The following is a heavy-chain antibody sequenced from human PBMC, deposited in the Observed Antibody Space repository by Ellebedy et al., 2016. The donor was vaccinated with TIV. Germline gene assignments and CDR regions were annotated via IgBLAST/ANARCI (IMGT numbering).Heavy chain of an antibody. J-gene: IGHJ4*02. CDR1: GFTFSNSA. CDR3: ATLHNFDY. CDR2: ITGTGEDS. Sequence: GGSLRLXXAASGFTFSNSAMSWVRQAPGKGPQWVSVITGTGEDSLYADSVKGRFTISRDNSKNTLFLHMNSLRAEDTAVYYCATLHNFDYWGQGTLVTVSS. V-gene: IGHV3-23*01.